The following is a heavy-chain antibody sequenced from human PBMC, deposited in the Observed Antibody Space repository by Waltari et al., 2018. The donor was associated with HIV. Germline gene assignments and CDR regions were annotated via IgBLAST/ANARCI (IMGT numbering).Heavy chain of an antibody. CDR1: GSPFSSYN. CDR3: ARTTHGIDF. D-gene: IGHD1-1*01. CDR2: ITSSGYTI. J-gene: IGHJ4*02. Sequence: EVQLVESGGGLVQPGGSRLLSCVASGSPFSSYNMNWVRQAPGKGLEWLSYITSSGYTIYYADSVEGRFTVSRDNAKNSLYLQMNSLRAEDTAVYYCARTTHGIDFWGQGTLVTVSS. V-gene: IGHV3-48*04.